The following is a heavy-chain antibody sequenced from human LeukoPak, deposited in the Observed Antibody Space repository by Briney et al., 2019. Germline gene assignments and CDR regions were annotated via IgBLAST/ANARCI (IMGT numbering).Heavy chain of an antibody. D-gene: IGHD6-25*01. CDR3: ARDPGAAARRPEYFQH. CDR1: GFSLEDYG. J-gene: IGHJ1*01. V-gene: IGHV3-20*04. Sequence: GGSLRLSCAASGFSLEDYGMRWVRQAPGKGLEWVSGINWNGASTGYGDSVKGRFTISRDNGKNSLYLQMKSMSAEDTALYYCARDPGAAARRPEYFQHWGQGTLVTVSS. CDR2: INWNGAST.